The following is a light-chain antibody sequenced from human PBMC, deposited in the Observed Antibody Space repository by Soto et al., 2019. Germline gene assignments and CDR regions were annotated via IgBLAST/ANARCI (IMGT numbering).Light chain of an antibody. CDR3: QSYDSDFVV. J-gene: IGLJ2*01. CDR1: TSDVGSYNL. Sequence: QSVLTQPASVSGSPGQSITISCTGTTSDVGSYNLVSWYQQHPGKAPKLIIYEVSERPSGVSTRFSGSKSGNVASLTISGLQAEDEADYYCQSYDSDFVVFGGGTKLTVL. CDR2: EVS. V-gene: IGLV2-23*02.